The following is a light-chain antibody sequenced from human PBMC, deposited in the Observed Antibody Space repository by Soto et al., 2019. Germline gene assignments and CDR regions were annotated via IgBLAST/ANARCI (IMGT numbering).Light chain of an antibody. CDR1: TNDVGGYNY. Sequence: QSALTQPRSVSGSPGQSVTIFCTGTTNDVGGYNYVSWYQQHPVKAPKLMIFDVNKRPSGVPDRFSGSKSGSTASLTISGLQAEDEGDYYCCSYLGTYTPNWVFGGGTQLTVL. V-gene: IGLV2-11*01. CDR2: DVN. J-gene: IGLJ3*02. CDR3: CSYLGTYTPNWV.